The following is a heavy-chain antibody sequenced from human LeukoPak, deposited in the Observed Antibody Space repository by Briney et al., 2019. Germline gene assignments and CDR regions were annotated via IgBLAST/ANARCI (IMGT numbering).Heavy chain of an antibody. D-gene: IGHD4-23*01. J-gene: IGHJ4*02. CDR1: GGTFSSYT. CDR3: ASRPTYGGNAHRHHDY. CDR2: IIPILGIA. Sequence: SVKVSCKASGGTFSSYTISWVRQAPGQGLEWMGRIIPILGIANYAQKFQGRVTITADKSTSTAYMELSSLRSEDTAVYYCASRPTYGGNAHRHHDYWGRGTLVTVSS. V-gene: IGHV1-69*02.